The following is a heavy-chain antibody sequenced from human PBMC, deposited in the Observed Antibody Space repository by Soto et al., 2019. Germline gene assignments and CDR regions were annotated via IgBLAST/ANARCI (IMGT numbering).Heavy chain of an antibody. Sequence: GASVKVSCKASGGTFSSYTISWVRQAPGQGLEWMGRIIPILGIANYAQKFQGRVTITADKSTSTAYMELSSLRSDDTAVYYCAIIWERPDGCHNDYCGQGTLVTVSS. CDR1: GGTFSSYT. D-gene: IGHD3-9*01. CDR3: AIIWERPDGCHNDY. V-gene: IGHV1-69*02. J-gene: IGHJ4*02. CDR2: IIPILGIA.